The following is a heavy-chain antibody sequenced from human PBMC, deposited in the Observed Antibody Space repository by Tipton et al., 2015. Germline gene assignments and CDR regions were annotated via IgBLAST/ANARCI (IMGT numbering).Heavy chain of an antibody. CDR2: IWYDGSHQ. Sequence: RSLRLSCEASGFIFSKYGMHWVRQAPGKGLEWVAVIWYDGSHQYYGDSVKGRFTVSRDSSDNRLYLQMNSLRDDDTAVYYCARDSGDAIAVSGPLDHWGQGTLVTVSS. D-gene: IGHD6-19*01. J-gene: IGHJ4*02. CDR1: GFIFSKYG. V-gene: IGHV3-33*01. CDR3: ARDSGDAIAVSGPLDH.